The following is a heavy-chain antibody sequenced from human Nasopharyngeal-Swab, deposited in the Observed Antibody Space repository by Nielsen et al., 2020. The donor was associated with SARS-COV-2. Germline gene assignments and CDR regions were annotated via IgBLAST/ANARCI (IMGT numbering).Heavy chain of an antibody. D-gene: IGHD6-13*01. J-gene: IGHJ6*02. V-gene: IGHV3-33*01. CDR2: IWYDGSNK. Sequence: GGSLRLSCAASGFTFSSYGMHWARQAPGKGLEWVAVIWYDGSNKYYADSVKGRFTISRDNSKNTLYLQMNSLGAEDTAVYYCARGFVYSSSWYGYYYGMDVWGQGTTVTVSS. CDR3: ARGFVYSSSWYGYYYGMDV. CDR1: GFTFSSYG.